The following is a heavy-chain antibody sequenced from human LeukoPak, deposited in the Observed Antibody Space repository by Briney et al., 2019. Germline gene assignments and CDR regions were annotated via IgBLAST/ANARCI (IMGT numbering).Heavy chain of an antibody. J-gene: IGHJ3*02. Sequence: SEILSLTCTVSGDSISSYYWSWIRQPAGKGLEWIGRIYTSGSTNYNPSLKSRVTMSVDTSKNQFSLKLGSVTAADTAVYYCARDYLRSNYFDTSGYYFVDAFDIWGQGTMVTVSS. CDR2: IYTSGST. D-gene: IGHD3-22*01. CDR1: GDSISSYY. CDR3: ARDYLRSNYFDTSGYYFVDAFDI. V-gene: IGHV4-4*07.